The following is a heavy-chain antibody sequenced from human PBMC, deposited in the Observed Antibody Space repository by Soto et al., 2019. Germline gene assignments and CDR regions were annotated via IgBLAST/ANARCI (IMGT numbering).Heavy chain of an antibody. J-gene: IGHJ4*01. V-gene: IGHV1-69*13. D-gene: IGHD2-21*02. CDR3: ARAVVTGPRRYFDY. Sequence: GDSGKVCCKTCRGTFSSYAMSLVRQAPGQGLEWMGGIIPIFGTANYAQKLQARVTITADESTRTAYMELSSLRSEDTAVYYCARAVVTGPRRYFDYWGHGTLVTVSS. CDR2: IIPIFGTA. CDR1: RGTFSSYA.